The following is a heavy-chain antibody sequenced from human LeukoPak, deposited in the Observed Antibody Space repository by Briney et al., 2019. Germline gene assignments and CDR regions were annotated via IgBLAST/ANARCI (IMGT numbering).Heavy chain of an antibody. CDR2: MNPNSGNT. Sequence: GASVKVSCKASGYTFTSYDINWVRQATGQGLEWMGWMNPNSGNTGYAQKFQGRVTMTRNTSISTAYMELSSLRSEDTAVYYCARVLRRDGNKTLGYWGQGTLVTVSS. J-gene: IGHJ4*02. CDR1: GYTFTSYD. D-gene: IGHD5-24*01. CDR3: ARVLRRDGNKTLGY. V-gene: IGHV1-8*01.